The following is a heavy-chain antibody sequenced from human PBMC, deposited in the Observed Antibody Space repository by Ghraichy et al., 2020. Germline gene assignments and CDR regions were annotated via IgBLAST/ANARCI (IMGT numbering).Heavy chain of an antibody. D-gene: IGHD6-13*01. V-gene: IGHV4-34*01. CDR2: INHSGST. CDR3: ARALGSSWSYDYFDY. Sequence: SETLSLTCAVYGGSFSGYYWGWIRPPPGKRLEWIGEINHSGSTNYNPSLKSRVTISVDTSKNQFSLKLSSVTAADTAVYYCARALGSSWSYDYFDYWGQGTLV. J-gene: IGHJ4*02. CDR1: GGSFSGYY.